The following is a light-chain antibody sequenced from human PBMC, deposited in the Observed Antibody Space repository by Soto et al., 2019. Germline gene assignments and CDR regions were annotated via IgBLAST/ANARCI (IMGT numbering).Light chain of an antibody. Sequence: DIQMTQSPSTLSASVGYRFTITCRASQSISSWLVWYQQKPGKAPKLLIYKASTLESGVPSRFSGSGSGTEFTLTISSLQPDDFATYYCQQYDSYSRTFGQGTRREIK. CDR1: QSISSW. CDR3: QQYDSYSRT. J-gene: IGKJ5*01. CDR2: KAS. V-gene: IGKV1-5*03.